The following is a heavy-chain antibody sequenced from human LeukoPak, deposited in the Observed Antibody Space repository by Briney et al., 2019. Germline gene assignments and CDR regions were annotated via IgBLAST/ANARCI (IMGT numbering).Heavy chain of an antibody. J-gene: IGHJ4*02. CDR1: GGTFSSYA. CDR3: ARGPDLRFLEWSYYFDY. D-gene: IGHD3-3*01. V-gene: IGHV1-69*06. Sequence: ASVKVSCKASGGTFSSYAISWVRQAPGQGLEWMGGIIPMFGTANYAQKFQGRVTITADRSTSTAYMELSSLRSEDTAVYYCARGPDLRFLEWSYYFDYWGQGTLVTVSS. CDR2: IIPMFGTA.